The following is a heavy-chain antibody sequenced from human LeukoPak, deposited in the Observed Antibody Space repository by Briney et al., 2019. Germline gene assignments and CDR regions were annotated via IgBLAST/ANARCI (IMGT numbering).Heavy chain of an antibody. J-gene: IGHJ4*02. Sequence: GGSLRLSCAASGFTFRSYAMSGVRQAPGKGLEWVSAISGSGGLTYYADSVKGRFTVSRDNSKNTLYLQMNSLRAEDTAVYYCAKDKLMIVVVNYPYYFDSWGQGTLVTVSS. V-gene: IGHV3-23*01. CDR2: ISGSGGLT. CDR3: AKDKLMIVVVNYPYYFDS. D-gene: IGHD3-22*01. CDR1: GFTFRSYA.